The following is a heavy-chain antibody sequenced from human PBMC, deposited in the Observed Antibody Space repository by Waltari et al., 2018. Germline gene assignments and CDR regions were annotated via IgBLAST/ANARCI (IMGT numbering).Heavy chain of an antibody. V-gene: IGHV3-30*02. CDR1: GFTFSSYG. J-gene: IGHJ2*01. CDR3: AKEPYCSGGSCFRYFDR. D-gene: IGHD2-15*01. CDR2: IRSDGRNK. Sequence: QVQLVESGGGVVQPGGSLRLSCAASGFTFSSYGMHWVRQAPGPGLEWVAFIRSDGRNKYYADSGKGRFTISRDNSMDTVYLQMNSLRAEDTAVYYCAKEPYCSGGSCFRYFDRWGRGSLVTVSS.